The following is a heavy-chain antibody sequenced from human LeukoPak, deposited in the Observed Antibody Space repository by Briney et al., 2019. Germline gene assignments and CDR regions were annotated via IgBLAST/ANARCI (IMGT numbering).Heavy chain of an antibody. J-gene: IGHJ4*02. CDR1: GGSMSSENEY. CDR3: ARAMSIAARLQTIFDY. D-gene: IGHD6-6*01. V-gene: IGHV4-39*07. Sequence: PSETLSLTCSVSGGSMSSENEYWGWIRQTPGKGLEWIGSVYNTGSTDYNPSLKSRVTISVDTSKNQFSLNLTTVTAADTAVYYCARAMSIAARLQTIFDYWGQGTLVTVSS. CDR2: VYNTGST.